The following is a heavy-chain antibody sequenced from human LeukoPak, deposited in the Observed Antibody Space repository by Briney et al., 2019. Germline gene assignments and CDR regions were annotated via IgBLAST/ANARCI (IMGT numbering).Heavy chain of an antibody. CDR3: ARSRDGYTFDY. Sequence: PSETLSLTCTVSGGSISTHYWSWIRQPPGKGLEWIGYISYSGSTNYNPSLKSRVTPSLDTSKNQFSLKLSSVTAADTAVYYCARSRDGYTFDYWGQGTLVTVSS. CDR1: GGSISTHY. CDR2: ISYSGST. V-gene: IGHV4-59*11. D-gene: IGHD5-24*01. J-gene: IGHJ4*02.